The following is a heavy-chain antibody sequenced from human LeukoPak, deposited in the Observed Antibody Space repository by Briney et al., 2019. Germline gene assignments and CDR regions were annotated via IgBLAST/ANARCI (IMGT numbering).Heavy chain of an antibody. CDR2: IRYDGSNK. CDR3: AKGGHFDY. D-gene: IGHD3-16*01. J-gene: IGHJ4*02. Sequence: PGGSLRLSCAASGFTFSSYGMHWVRQAPGKGLEWVAFIRYDGSNKYYGDSVKGRFTISRDNAKNSLYLQMNNVRAEDTAVYYCAKGGHFDYWGQGTLVTVSS. CDR1: GFTFSSYG. V-gene: IGHV3-30*02.